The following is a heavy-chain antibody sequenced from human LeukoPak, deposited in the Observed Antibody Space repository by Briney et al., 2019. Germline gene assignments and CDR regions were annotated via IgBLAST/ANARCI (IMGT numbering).Heavy chain of an antibody. Sequence: PGGSLRLSCAASGFSFSSFSMNWVRQAPGKGLEWVSYISGGSSFTYYVDSVKGRFTISRDNAKNSLYLQMNSLRAEDTAVYYCARDLGYSSGPNHRGQGTRVTVSS. CDR2: ISGGSSFT. CDR3: ARDLGYSSGPNH. D-gene: IGHD6-19*01. J-gene: IGHJ4*02. V-gene: IGHV3-21*01. CDR1: GFSFSSFS.